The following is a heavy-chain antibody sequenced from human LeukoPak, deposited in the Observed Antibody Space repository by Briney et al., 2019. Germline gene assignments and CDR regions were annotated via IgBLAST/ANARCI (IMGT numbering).Heavy chain of an antibody. D-gene: IGHD4-17*01. CDR1: GGSISSYY. CDR2: IYYTGST. V-gene: IGHV4-59*01. Sequence: SETLSLTCSVSGGSISSYYWSWIRQPPGKGLEWIGYIYYTGSTNYNPSLKSRVTMSVDTSKNQFSLKLSSVTAADTAVYYCARQDVDYAPGVYWGQGTLVTVSS. J-gene: IGHJ4*02. CDR3: ARQDVDYAPGVY.